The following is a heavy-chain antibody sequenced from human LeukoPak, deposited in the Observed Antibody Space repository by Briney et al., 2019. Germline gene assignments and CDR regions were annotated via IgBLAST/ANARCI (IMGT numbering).Heavy chain of an antibody. CDR1: GYTFTGYY. CDR3: ARVPEYSSAAFDY. V-gene: IGHV1-2*02. D-gene: IGHD6-6*01. CDR2: INPNSGGT. J-gene: IGHJ4*02. Sequence: ASVKVSCKASGYTFTGYYMHWVRQAPGQGLEWMGWINPNSGGTNYAQKFQGRVTMIRDTSISTAYMELSRLRSDDTAVYYCARVPEYSSAAFDYWGQGTLVTVSS.